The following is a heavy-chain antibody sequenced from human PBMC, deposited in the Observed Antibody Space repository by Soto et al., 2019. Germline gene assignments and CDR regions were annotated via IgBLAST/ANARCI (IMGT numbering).Heavy chain of an antibody. V-gene: IGHV1-18*01. CDR3: ARDLPIITMIVVTDVFDI. D-gene: IGHD3-22*01. CDR1: CYTFPSYG. J-gene: IGHJ3*02. CDR2: ISAYNGNT. Sequence: ASVQVSCKASCYTFPSYGISWVRQAPGQGLEWMGSISAYNGNTNYAQKLQGRVTITTDTSTSTAYMELRSLRSDDTAVYYCARDLPIITMIVVTDVFDIWGQGTMFTVSS.